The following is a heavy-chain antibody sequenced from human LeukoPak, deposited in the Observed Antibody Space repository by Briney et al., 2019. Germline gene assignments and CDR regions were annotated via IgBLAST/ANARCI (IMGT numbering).Heavy chain of an antibody. V-gene: IGHV3-23*01. Sequence: GGSLKLSCVGSGFTFAKYAMTWVREAPGKGLEWFSVISGSGNVAYYAESVKGRFTISRDNSKRTLYLQMDSLRADDTAIYYCAKDRAGANWGQGTLVLVSS. CDR3: AKDRAGAN. J-gene: IGHJ4*02. CDR1: GFTFAKYA. CDR2: ISGSGNVA.